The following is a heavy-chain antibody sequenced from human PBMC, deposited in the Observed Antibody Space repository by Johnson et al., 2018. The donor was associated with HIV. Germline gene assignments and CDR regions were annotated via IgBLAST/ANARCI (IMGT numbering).Heavy chain of an antibody. V-gene: IGHV3-25*03. Sequence: MQLVESGGGLAKPAWSPRLSCGASQFTFSSYYMNCVRQASGNGLELVGEVNPNGGNTYPIDSGKDRFKTSRDNAKNTLHLQMNSLKTEDTAVYYCTRRRDLDAFDIWGQGTMVTVSS. CDR3: TRRRDLDAFDI. CDR2: VNPNGGNT. J-gene: IGHJ3*02. CDR1: QFTFSSYY.